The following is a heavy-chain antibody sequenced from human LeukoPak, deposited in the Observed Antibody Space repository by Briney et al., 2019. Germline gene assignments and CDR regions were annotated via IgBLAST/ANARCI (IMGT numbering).Heavy chain of an antibody. Sequence: GGSLRLSCAASGFTFSDYYMSWIRQAPGKGLEWVSYISSSGSNIYYADSVKGRFTISRDNSKNTLYLQMNSLRAEDTALYYCARGGLIRGTLNSLIAFDLWGQGIMVTVSS. CDR3: ARGGLIRGTLNSLIAFDL. CDR1: GFTFSDYY. V-gene: IGHV3-11*04. J-gene: IGHJ3*01. D-gene: IGHD3-10*01. CDR2: ISSSGSNI.